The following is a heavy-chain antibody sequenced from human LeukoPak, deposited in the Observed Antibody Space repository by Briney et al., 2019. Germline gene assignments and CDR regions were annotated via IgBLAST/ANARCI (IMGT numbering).Heavy chain of an antibody. J-gene: IGHJ4*02. CDR1: GFTFSSYG. CDR3: TRDQTPYY. V-gene: IGHV3-49*04. CDR2: IASETYGGTA. Sequence: GGSLRLSCAASGFTFSSYGMHWVRQAPGKGLEWVGFIASETYGGTAEYAASVKGRFTISRDDSKSIAYLQMNSLKTEDTAVYYCTRDQTPYYWGQGTLVTVSS.